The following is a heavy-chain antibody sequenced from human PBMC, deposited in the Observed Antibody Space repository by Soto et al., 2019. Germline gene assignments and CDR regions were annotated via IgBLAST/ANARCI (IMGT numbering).Heavy chain of an antibody. CDR1: GFTFTYVW. D-gene: IGHD2-2*01. V-gene: IGHV3-15*01. CDR3: AADRYCSSNTCPGAFDI. Sequence: EVQLVESGGDSVKPGGSLRLSCEASGFTFTYVWMTGVRQAPGKGLEWVGRIKRKSDGETTDYAAPVKGRFTISRDDSKNTLYLEMNSLKTDDTAVYYCAADRYCSSNTCPGAFDIWGQGTMVRVSA. J-gene: IGHJ3*02. CDR2: IKRKSDGETT.